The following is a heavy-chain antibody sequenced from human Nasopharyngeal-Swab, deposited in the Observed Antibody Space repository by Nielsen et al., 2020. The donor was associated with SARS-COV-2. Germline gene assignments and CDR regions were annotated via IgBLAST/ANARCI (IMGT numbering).Heavy chain of an antibody. V-gene: IGHV3-11*04. CDR3: ARGYGSYPYYYGMDV. D-gene: IGHD1-26*01. CDR1: GFTFSDYY. Sequence: GESLKISCAASGFTFSDYYMSWIRQAPGKGLEWVSYISSSGSTIYYADSVKGRFTISRDNAKNSLYLQMNSLRAEDTAVYYCARGYGSYPYYYGMDVWGQGTTVTVSS. CDR2: ISSSGSTI. J-gene: IGHJ6*02.